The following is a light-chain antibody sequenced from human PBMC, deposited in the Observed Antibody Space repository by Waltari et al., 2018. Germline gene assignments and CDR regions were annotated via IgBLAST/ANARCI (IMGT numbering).Light chain of an antibody. J-gene: IGKJ1*01. CDR1: QSVSSY. V-gene: IGKV3-11*01. CDR2: DAS. Sequence: EIVLTQSPATLSLSPGERATLSCRASQSVSSYLAWYQPKPGQAPRLLIYDASNRATGIPARFSGSGSGTDFTLTISSLEAEDFAVYYCQQRSSWPRTFGLGTKVEVK. CDR3: QQRSSWPRT.